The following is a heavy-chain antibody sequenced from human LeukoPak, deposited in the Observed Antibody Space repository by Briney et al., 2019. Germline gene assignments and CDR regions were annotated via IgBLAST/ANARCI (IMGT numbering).Heavy chain of an antibody. CDR1: GFTFSNYW. CDR2: INSDGIST. J-gene: IGHJ4*02. D-gene: IGHD6-13*01. CDR3: ARGRGDSSSWYFDY. V-gene: IGHV3-74*01. Sequence: PGGSLRLSRAASGFTFSNYWMHWARQAPGKGLGWVSRINSDGISTSYGVSVKGGFTISRDNAKNRLYMQMNSLRAEDTAVYYCARGRGDSSSWYFDYWGQGTLVTVSS.